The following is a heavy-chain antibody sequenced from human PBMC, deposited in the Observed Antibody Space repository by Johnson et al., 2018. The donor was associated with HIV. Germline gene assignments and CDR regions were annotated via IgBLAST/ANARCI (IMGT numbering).Heavy chain of an antibody. CDR3: AKDRILSGYGPGAFDI. Sequence: VQLVESGGGLVQPGGSLRLSCAASGFTFSSYAMSWVRQAPGKGLEWVSAISGSGGSTYYADSVKVRFTISRDNAKNSLYLQMNSLRAEDTAVYYCAKDRILSGYGPGAFDIWGQGTMVTVSS. J-gene: IGHJ3*02. D-gene: IGHD5-12*01. CDR1: GFTFSSYA. CDR2: ISGSGGST. V-gene: IGHV3-23*04.